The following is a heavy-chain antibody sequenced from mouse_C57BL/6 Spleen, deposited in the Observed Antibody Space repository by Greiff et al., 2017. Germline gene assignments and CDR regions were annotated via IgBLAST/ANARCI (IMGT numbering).Heavy chain of an antibody. V-gene: IGHV1-9*01. Sequence: VQLQQSVAELMKPGASVKLSCKATGYTFTGYWIEWVKQRPGHGLEWIGEILPGSGSANYNEKFKGKATFTADTSSNTAYMQLSSLTTEESAIYYFVKLMGGDALDYWGQGTSVTVSS. CDR3: VKLMGGDALDY. CDR2: ILPGSGSA. J-gene: IGHJ4*01. D-gene: IGHD1-1*02. CDR1: GYTFTGYW.